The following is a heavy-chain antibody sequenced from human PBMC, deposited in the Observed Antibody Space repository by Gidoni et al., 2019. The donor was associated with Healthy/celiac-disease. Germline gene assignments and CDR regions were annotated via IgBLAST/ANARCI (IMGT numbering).Heavy chain of an antibody. CDR3: VTTSAVYDYVWGIPNDAFDI. D-gene: IGHD3-16*01. V-gene: IGHV3-64D*06. Sequence: EVQLVEPGGGLVQPGGSLRFSCSASGFTFSSYAMPWVRQAPGKGLEYVSAISSNGGSTYYAESVKGRFTISRDNSKNTLYLQMSSLRAEDTAVYYCVTTSAVYDYVWGIPNDAFDIWGQGTMVTVSS. J-gene: IGHJ3*02. CDR1: GFTFSSYA. CDR2: ISSNGGST.